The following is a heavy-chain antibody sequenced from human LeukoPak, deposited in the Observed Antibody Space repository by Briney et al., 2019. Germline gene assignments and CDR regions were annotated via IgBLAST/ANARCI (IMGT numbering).Heavy chain of an antibody. J-gene: IGHJ5*02. V-gene: IGHV5-51*01. Sequence: GESLKISCKGSGYSFTSYWIGWVRQMPGKGLEWMGIIYPGDSDTRYSPSFQGQVTISADKSISTAYLQWSSLKASDTAMYYCARRIFSLTETRYCTNGVCYTRMGVGWFDPWGQGTLVTVSS. CDR2: IYPGDSDT. CDR3: ARRIFSLTETRYCTNGVCYTRMGVGWFDP. CDR1: GYSFTSYW. D-gene: IGHD2-8*01.